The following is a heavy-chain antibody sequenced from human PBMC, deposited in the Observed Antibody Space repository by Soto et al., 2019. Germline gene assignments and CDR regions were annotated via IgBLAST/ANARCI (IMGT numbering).Heavy chain of an antibody. V-gene: IGHV4-31*03. J-gene: IGHJ5*02. Sequence: SETLSLTFTVCGAPIITDGYYWTCIRQHPGKGLESLGYIHYSGCATYSPSYNPSLQSRIAISVDISKSLFSLKLTSVTAADTAVYYCARVQKYYQESIGYQPFHPCGQGTLVTVSS. D-gene: IGHD3-22*01. CDR1: GAPIITDGYY. CDR2: IHYSGCATYSP. CDR3: ARVQKYYQESIGYQPFHP.